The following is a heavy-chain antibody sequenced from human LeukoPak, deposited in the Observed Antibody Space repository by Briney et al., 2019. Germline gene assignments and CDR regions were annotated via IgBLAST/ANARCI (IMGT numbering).Heavy chain of an antibody. D-gene: IGHD3-22*01. CDR1: GYTFTGYY. CDR3: ASWLSDYYDSSGYYYDY. Sequence: ASVKVSCKASGYTFTGYYMHWVRQAPGQGLEWMGRINPNSGGTDYAQKFQGRVTMTRDTSISTAYMELSRLRSDDTAVYYCASWLSDYYDSSGYYYDYWGQGTLVIVSS. V-gene: IGHV1-2*06. CDR2: INPNSGGT. J-gene: IGHJ4*02.